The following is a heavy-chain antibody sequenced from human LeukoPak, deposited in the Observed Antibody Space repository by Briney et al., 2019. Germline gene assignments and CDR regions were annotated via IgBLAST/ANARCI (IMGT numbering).Heavy chain of an antibody. CDR2: IIPILGIA. CDR1: GGTFSSYA. D-gene: IGHD3-22*01. Sequence: SVKVSCKASGGTFSSYAMSWVRQAPGQGLEWMGRIIPILGIANYAQKFQGRVTITADKSTSTAYMELSSLRSEDTAVYYCARVRTYYDSSGHTNYYYYGMDVWGQGTTVTVSS. CDR3: ARVRTYYDSSGHTNYYYYGMDV. V-gene: IGHV1-69*04. J-gene: IGHJ6*02.